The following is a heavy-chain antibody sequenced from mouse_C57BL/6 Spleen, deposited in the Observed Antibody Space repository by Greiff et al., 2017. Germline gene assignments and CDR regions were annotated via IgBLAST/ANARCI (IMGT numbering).Heavy chain of an antibody. Sequence: EVQLQQSVAELVRPGASVKLSCTASGFNIKNNYMHWVKQRPEQGLEWIGRIDPANGNTKYAPKFQGKATITADKSSNTAYLQLSSLTSEDTSICYWAGSYDGYYEFAYWGQGTLVTVSA. D-gene: IGHD2-3*01. CDR1: GFNIKNNY. V-gene: IGHV14-3*01. CDR2: IDPANGNT. CDR3: AGSYDGYYEFAY. J-gene: IGHJ3*01.